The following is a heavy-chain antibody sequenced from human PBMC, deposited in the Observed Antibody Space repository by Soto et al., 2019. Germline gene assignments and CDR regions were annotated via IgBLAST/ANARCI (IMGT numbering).Heavy chain of an antibody. Sequence: QVQLVQSGAEVKNPGASVKVSCKASGYTFTRYGIGXARXXPGXXXXWMGWINTYNGNTNYAQNVQGRVTLTTDTSTXXAYMELRXXXSNXXXIYYCAMVDVYVTPSPQDVWGQGTTVIVSS. J-gene: IGHJ6*02. V-gene: IGHV1-18*01. CDR1: GYTFTRYG. CDR2: INTYNGNT. D-gene: IGHD3-16*01. CDR3: AMVDVYVTPSPQDV.